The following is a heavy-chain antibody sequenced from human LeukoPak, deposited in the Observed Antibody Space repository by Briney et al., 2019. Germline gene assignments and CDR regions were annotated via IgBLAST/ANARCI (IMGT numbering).Heavy chain of an antibody. CDR1: GFTFSSYA. D-gene: IGHD4-17*01. Sequence: PGGSLRLSCAASGFTFSSYAMSWVRQAPGKGLEWVSAISGSGGSTYYAHSVKGRFTISRDNSKNTLYLQMNSLRAEDTAVYYCAKGTDYGDYADAFDIWGQGTMVTVSS. V-gene: IGHV3-23*01. J-gene: IGHJ3*02. CDR2: ISGSGGST. CDR3: AKGTDYGDYADAFDI.